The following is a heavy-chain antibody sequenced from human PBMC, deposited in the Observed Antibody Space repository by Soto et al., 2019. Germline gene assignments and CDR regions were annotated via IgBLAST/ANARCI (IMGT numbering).Heavy chain of an antibody. D-gene: IGHD3-3*01. CDR1: GFTFSSYA. V-gene: IGHV3-64*01. J-gene: IGHJ6*03. CDR3: ARVPETYYDFWSGYRPYMDV. Sequence: GGSLRLSCAASGFTFSSYAMHWVRQAPGKGLEYVSAISSNGGSTYYANSVKGRFTISRDNSKNTLYLQMGSLRAEDMAVYYCARVPETYYDFWSGYRPYMDVSGKGTTVTVSS. CDR2: ISSNGGST.